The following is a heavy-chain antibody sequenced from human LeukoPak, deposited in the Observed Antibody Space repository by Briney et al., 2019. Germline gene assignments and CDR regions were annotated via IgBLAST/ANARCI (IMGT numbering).Heavy chain of an antibody. D-gene: IGHD3-16*01. V-gene: IGHV3-15*01. CDR2: IKSKTDGGTT. CDR1: GFTFSNAW. Sequence: GGSLRLSCAASGFTFSNAWMSWVRQAPGKGLEWVGRIKSKTDGGTTDYAAPVKGRFTISRDDSKNTVSLQMNSVKTEDTAVYYCARANYIWGSFPTALDYWGQGTLVTVSS. CDR3: ARANYIWGSFPTALDY. J-gene: IGHJ4*02.